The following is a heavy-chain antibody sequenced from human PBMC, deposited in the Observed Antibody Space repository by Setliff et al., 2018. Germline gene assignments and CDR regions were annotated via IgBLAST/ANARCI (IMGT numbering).Heavy chain of an antibody. D-gene: IGHD3-10*01. Sequence: GGSLRLSCAASGFTFNSYGMYWVRQAPGKGLVWVSHIYNDGSSPTYADSVHGRFTISRDNAKNSLSLQMNSLRTEDTAVYYCVGAGTYSYWGQGTLVTVSS. CDR3: VGAGTYSY. CDR2: IYNDGSSP. V-gene: IGHV3-74*01. J-gene: IGHJ4*02. CDR1: GFTFNSYG.